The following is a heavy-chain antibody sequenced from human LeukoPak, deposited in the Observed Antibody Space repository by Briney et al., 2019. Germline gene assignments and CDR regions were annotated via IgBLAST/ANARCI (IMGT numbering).Heavy chain of an antibody. J-gene: IGHJ4*02. V-gene: IGHV3-23*01. CDR1: GFTFRSYV. CDR2: INGGSPQP. Sequence: PGGSLRLSCAASGFTFRSYVMGWVRQSPGKGLEWVSGINGGSPQPHHADSVKGRFTISRDNSKNTLYLQMNSLRAEDTAVYYCARDPTLAFGGNPRYYFDYWGQGTLVTVSS. D-gene: IGHD4-23*01. CDR3: ARDPTLAFGGNPRYYFDY.